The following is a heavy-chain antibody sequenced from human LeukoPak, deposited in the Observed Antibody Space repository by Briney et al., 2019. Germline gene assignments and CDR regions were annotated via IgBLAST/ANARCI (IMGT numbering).Heavy chain of an antibody. CDR3: ARRRPGTLSTVVPAAMRYYYYYMDV. Sequence: PSETLSLTCAVYGGSFSGYYWSWIRQPPGKGLEWIGEINHSGSTNYNPSLKSRVTISVDTSKNQFSLKLSSVTAADTAVYYCARRRPGTLSTVVPAAMRYYYYYMDVWGKGTTVTVSS. CDR2: INHSGST. CDR1: GGSFSGYY. J-gene: IGHJ6*03. V-gene: IGHV4-34*01. D-gene: IGHD2-2*01.